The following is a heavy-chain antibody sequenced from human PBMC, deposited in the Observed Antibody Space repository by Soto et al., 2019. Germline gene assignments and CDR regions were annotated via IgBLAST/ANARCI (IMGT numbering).Heavy chain of an antibody. CDR1: GGTFSNYV. CDR2: IIPISGAA. D-gene: IGHD1-7*01. V-gene: IGHV1-69*06. CDR3: ARDMTRTVVPYFGF. Sequence: QVQLVHSGAEVKKPGSSVQVSCKASGGTFSNYVVNWVRQAPGQGLEWMGRIIPISGAANYAQKFQGRVTITADKSTGTSYMELSSLRSEDTAVYYCARDMTRTVVPYFGFWGQGTLVTVSS. J-gene: IGHJ4*02.